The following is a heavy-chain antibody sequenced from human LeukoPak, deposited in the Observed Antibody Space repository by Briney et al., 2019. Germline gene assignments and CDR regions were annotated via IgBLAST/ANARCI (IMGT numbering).Heavy chain of an antibody. CDR1: ELSVSDNY. J-gene: IGHJ5*02. Sequence: GGSLRLSCAASELSVSDNYMRWVRQAPGKALEWVSILYSGGNTYDTDSVKGRFTISRDTSKNTLYLQMNSLRADDSAVYYCVRTQPRSRLLDRWGQGTLVTVSS. V-gene: IGHV3-53*01. D-gene: IGHD1-26*01. CDR2: LYSGGNT. CDR3: VRTQPRSRLLDR.